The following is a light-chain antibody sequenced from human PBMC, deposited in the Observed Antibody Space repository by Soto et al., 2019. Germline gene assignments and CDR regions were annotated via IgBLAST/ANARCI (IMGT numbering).Light chain of an antibody. CDR3: HQYDSSPLT. V-gene: IGKV3-20*01. J-gene: IGKJ4*01. Sequence: EIVLTQSPGTLSLSPGERATLSCRTSQSVSSDFLAWYQQKPGQAPRLLIYAASNRTTGIPDRFSGSRSGTDFTLTISRLEPEDFAVYYCHQYDSSPLTFGGGTKVEIK. CDR1: QSVSSDF. CDR2: AAS.